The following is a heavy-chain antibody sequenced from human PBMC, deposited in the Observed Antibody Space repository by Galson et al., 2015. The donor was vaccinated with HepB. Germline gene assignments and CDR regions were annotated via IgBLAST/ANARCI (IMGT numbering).Heavy chain of an antibody. CDR2: IIPIFGTA. Sequence: SVKVSCKASGGTFSSYAISWVRQAPGQGLEWMGGIIPIFGTANYAQKFQGRVTITADESTSTAYMELSSLRSEDTAVYYCARDWSRIAARRPQYYYYYMDVWGKGTTVTVSS. D-gene: IGHD6-6*01. CDR1: GGTFSSYA. J-gene: IGHJ6*03. V-gene: IGHV1-69*13. CDR3: ARDWSRIAARRPQYYYYYMDV.